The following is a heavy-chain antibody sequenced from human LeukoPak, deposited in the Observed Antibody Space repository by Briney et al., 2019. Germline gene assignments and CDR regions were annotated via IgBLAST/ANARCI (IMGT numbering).Heavy chain of an antibody. CDR3: AKDSGIAVAGQQSPTYYYYGMDV. Sequence: SETLSLTCTVSGGSISSSSYYWGWIRQPPGKGLEWLGSIYYSGSTYYNPSLKSRVTISVDTSKNQFSLKLSSVNAADTAVYYCAKDSGIAVAGQQSPTYYYYGMDVWGQGTTVTVSS. V-gene: IGHV4-39*02. CDR1: GGSISSSSYY. J-gene: IGHJ6*02. CDR2: IYYSGST. D-gene: IGHD6-19*01.